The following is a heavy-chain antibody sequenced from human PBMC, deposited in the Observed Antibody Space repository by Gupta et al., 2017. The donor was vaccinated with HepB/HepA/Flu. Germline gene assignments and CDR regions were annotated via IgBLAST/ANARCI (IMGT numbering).Heavy chain of an antibody. V-gene: IGHV1-8*01. CDR1: GYTFSDSA. CDR3: ARGVTRSPAERWRLRTNNWFDP. Sequence: QVQLVQSGAEVKMPGASVTVYCKASGYTFSDSAIHWVRQAAGQGLEWLGWMNPNSGNTGYRQKFQDRITMTRDASISTAYMELSGLRSEDTAIYYCARGVTRSPAERWRLRTNNWFDPWGQGTLVTVSS. D-gene: IGHD5-24*01. CDR2: MNPNSGNT. J-gene: IGHJ5*02.